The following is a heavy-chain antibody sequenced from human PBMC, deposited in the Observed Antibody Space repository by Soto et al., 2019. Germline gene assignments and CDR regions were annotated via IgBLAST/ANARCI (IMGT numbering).Heavy chain of an antibody. CDR1: GYTFTSYG. V-gene: IGHV1-18*04. CDR3: ASRASYDYGMDV. Sequence: GASVKVSCKASGYTFTSYGISWVRQAPGQGLEWMGWISAYNGNTSYAQKLQGRVTMTTDTSASTAYMELRSLRSEDTAVYYCASRASYDYGMDVWGQGTTVTVSS. CDR2: ISAYNGNT. D-gene: IGHD3-22*01. J-gene: IGHJ6*02.